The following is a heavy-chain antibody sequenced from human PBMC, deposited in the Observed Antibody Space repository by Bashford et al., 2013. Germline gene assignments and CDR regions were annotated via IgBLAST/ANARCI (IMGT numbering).Heavy chain of an antibody. J-gene: IGHJ3*02. V-gene: IGHV1-18*01. Sequence: ASVKVSCKASGYTFTSYGISWVRQAPGQGLEWMGWISAYNGNTNYAQKFQGRVTMTTDTSTSTAYMELRSLRSDDTAVFYCARASDELSPLDIWGQGTMVTVSS. CDR3: ARASDELSPLDI. CDR1: GYTFTSYG. D-gene: IGHD1-26*01. CDR2: ISAYNGNT.